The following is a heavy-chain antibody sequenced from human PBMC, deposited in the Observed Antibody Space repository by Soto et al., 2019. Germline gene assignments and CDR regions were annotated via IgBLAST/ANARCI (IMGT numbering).Heavy chain of an antibody. Sequence: QVQLQESGPGLVKSSQTLSLTCTVSGGSISSDGNYWSWIRQHPGKGLECIGYIYYSGSTYYNPSLKSRVTISVDTSKNQFSPKLNSVTAADTAVYYCARARMVRGIIYYYGMDAWGQGTTVTVSS. D-gene: IGHD3-10*01. J-gene: IGHJ6*02. CDR1: GGSISSDGNY. CDR3: ARARMVRGIIYYYGMDA. V-gene: IGHV4-31*03. CDR2: IYYSGST.